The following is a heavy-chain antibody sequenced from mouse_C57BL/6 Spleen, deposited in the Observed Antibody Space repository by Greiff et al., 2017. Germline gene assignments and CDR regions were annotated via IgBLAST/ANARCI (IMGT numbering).Heavy chain of an antibody. V-gene: IGHV5-4*03. CDR1: GFTFSSYA. J-gene: IGHJ2*01. CDR2: ISDGGSYT. CDR3: ARVLLRSFDY. D-gene: IGHD1-1*01. Sequence: EVKLVESGGGLVKPGGSLKLSCAASGFTFSSYAMSWVRQTPEKRLEWVATISDGGSYTYYPDNVKGRFTISRDNAKNNLYLQMSHLKSEDTAMYYCARVLLRSFDYWGQGTTLTVSS.